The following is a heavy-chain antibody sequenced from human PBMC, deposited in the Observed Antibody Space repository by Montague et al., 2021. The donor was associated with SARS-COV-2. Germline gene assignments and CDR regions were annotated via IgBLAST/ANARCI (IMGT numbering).Heavy chain of an antibody. CDR1: GGSISSRSYY. J-gene: IGHJ3*02. CDR2: IYYSGST. D-gene: IGHD6-19*01. CDR3: ARQENSSGEFKPDAFDI. V-gene: IGHV4-39*01. Sequence: SETLSLTCTVSGGSISSRSYYWGWIRQPPGKGLEWIGSIYYSGSTYYNPSLKSRVTISVDTSKNQFSLKLSSVTAADTAVYYCARQENSSGEFKPDAFDIWGQGTMVTVSS.